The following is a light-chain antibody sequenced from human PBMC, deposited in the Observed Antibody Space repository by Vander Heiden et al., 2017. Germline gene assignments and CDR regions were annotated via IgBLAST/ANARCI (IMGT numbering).Light chain of an antibody. J-gene: IGKJ2*01. CDR3: QQYDSPPRT. Sequence: EIVLTQSPGTLSLSPGERATLSCRASQSVRSSHLAWYQQKPGHAPRLLIYGTSSRATGIPDRFSGSGSGTDFTLTISRLEPEDFAVYYCQQYDSPPRTFGQGTKLENK. CDR2: GTS. V-gene: IGKV3-20*01. CDR1: QSVRSSH.